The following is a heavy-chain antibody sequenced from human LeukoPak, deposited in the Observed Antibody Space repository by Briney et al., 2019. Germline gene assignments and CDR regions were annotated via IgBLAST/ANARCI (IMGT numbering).Heavy chain of an antibody. Sequence: TPGGSLRLSCAASGFTFSSYSMNWVRQAPGKGLEWVSSISSSSSYIYYADSVKGRFTISRDNAKNSLYRQMNSLRAEDTAVYYCAREVYSSGSYDYWGQGTLVTVSS. D-gene: IGHD3-22*01. V-gene: IGHV3-21*01. CDR2: ISSSSSYI. CDR3: AREVYSSGSYDY. CDR1: GFTFSSYS. J-gene: IGHJ4*02.